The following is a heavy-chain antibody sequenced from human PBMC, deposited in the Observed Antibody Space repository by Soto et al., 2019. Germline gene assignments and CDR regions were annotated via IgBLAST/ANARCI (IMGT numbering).Heavy chain of an antibody. CDR3: AKFAAYDYIWGSFYFDY. J-gene: IGHJ4*02. CDR1: GFTFSSYG. Sequence: GGSLRLSCAASGFTFSSYGMHWVRQAPGKGLEWVAVISYVGSNKYYADSVKGRFTISRDNSKNTLYLQMNSLRAEDTAVYYCAKFAAYDYIWGSFYFDYWGQGTLVTVSS. CDR2: ISYVGSNK. D-gene: IGHD3-16*01. V-gene: IGHV3-30*18.